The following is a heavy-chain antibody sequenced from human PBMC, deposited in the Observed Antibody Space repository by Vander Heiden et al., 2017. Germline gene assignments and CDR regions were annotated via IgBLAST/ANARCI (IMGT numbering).Heavy chain of an antibody. CDR3: ARQACSADACYGMDV. Sequence: QLQLQESGPGLVRPSETLRLACSVSGSSLRSYPYYWGWIRQPPGKGLEWIGTISYSGSTYYNPSLKGRVTISVGTSKNQFSLRLSSVTAADTAVYYCARQACSADACYGMDVWGQGTTVTVSS. V-gene: IGHV4-39*01. CDR2: ISYSGST. J-gene: IGHJ6*02. CDR1: GSSLRSYPYY. D-gene: IGHD2-15*01.